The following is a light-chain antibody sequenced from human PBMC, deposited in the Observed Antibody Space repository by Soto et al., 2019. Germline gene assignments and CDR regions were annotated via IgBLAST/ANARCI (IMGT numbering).Light chain of an antibody. CDR1: SSNIGSNY. CDR3: AVWEDSLSGVV. J-gene: IGLJ2*01. CDR2: KNN. V-gene: IGLV1-47*01. Sequence: QSVLTQPPSASGTPGQRVTISCSGSSSNIGSNYVYWYQQLPGMAPKVLIYKNNQRPSGVPDRFSGFKSGTSASLAISGLRSEDEADYSCAVWEDSLSGVVFGGGTKVTVL.